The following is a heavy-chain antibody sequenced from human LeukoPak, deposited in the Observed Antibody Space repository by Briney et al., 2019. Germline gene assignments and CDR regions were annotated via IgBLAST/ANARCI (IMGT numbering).Heavy chain of an antibody. V-gene: IGHV1-2*02. CDR2: INPNSGGT. CDR1: GYTFTGYY. Sequence: GASVKVSCKASGYTFTGYYMHWVRQAPGQGLEWMGWINPNSGGTNYALKFQGRVTMTRDTSISTAYMEVSRLRSDDTALYYCARSPLGSSTWTDWHFDLWGRGTLVTVSS. D-gene: IGHD6-13*01. CDR3: ARSPLGSSTWTDWHFDL. J-gene: IGHJ2*01.